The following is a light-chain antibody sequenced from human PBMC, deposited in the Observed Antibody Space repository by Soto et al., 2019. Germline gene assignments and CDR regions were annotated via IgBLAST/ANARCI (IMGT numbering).Light chain of an antibody. CDR3: SSYTTTTSRVI. J-gene: IGLJ2*01. V-gene: IGLV2-14*01. CDR1: SSDVGGYNY. CDR2: EVS. Sequence: QSALTQPASVSGSPGQSITISCTGTSSDVGGYNYVSWYQQHPGKAPKLIIYEVSNRPSGLSNRFSGSKSGNTASLTISGLQAEDEAAYYCSSYTTTTSRVIFGGGTKVTVL.